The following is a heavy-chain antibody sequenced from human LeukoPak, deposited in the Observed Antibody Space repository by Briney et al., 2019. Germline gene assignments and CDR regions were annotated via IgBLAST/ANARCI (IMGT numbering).Heavy chain of an antibody. CDR2: ISYDGSNK. V-gene: IGHV3-30-3*01. J-gene: IGHJ4*02. Sequence: SGRSLRLSCAASGFTFSSYAMHWVRQAPGKGLEWVAVISYDGSNKYYADSVKGRFTISRDKSKNTLYLQMNSLRAEDTAVYYCARDAGYGDRLDYWGQGTLVTVSS. CDR3: ARDAGYGDRLDY. CDR1: GFTFSSYA. D-gene: IGHD4-17*01.